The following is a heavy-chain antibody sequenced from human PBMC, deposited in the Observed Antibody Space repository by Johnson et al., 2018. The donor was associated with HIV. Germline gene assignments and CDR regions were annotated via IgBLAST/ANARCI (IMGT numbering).Heavy chain of an antibody. CDR2: ISWNSGSI. Sequence: VQLVESGGGLVKPGGSLRLSCAASGFTFSSYAMQWVRQAPGKGLEWVSGISWNSGSIGYADSVKGRFTISRDNAKNSLYLQMNSLRAEDTALYYCAKDGKTERRYSSSSVLNAFDIWGQGTMVTVSS. J-gene: IGHJ3*02. V-gene: IGHV3-9*01. D-gene: IGHD6-6*01. CDR1: GFTFSSYA. CDR3: AKDGKTERRYSSSSVLNAFDI.